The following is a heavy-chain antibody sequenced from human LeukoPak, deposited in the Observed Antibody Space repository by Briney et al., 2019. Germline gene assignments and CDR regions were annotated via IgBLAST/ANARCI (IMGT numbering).Heavy chain of an antibody. CDR2: IYTSGST. CDR1: GGSISSGGYY. J-gene: IGHJ5*02. D-gene: IGHD6-19*01. CDR3: ARGITVASP. V-gene: IGHV4-61*02. Sequence: SETLSLTCTVSGGSISSGGYYWSWIRQPAGKGLEWIGRIYTSGSTNYNPSLKSRVTISVDTSKNQFSLKLSSVTAADTAVYYCARGITVASPWGQGTLVTVSS.